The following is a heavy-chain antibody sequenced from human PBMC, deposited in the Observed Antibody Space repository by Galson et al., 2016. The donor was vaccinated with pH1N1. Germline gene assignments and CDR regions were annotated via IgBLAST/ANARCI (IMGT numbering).Heavy chain of an antibody. CDR1: GFTFSSYS. Sequence: SLRLSCAASGFTFSSYSMTWVRQAPGKGLEWVSIISGSSDATFYADSVRGRFTISRDHSKSTRHLLMNSLRAEDTAVYYCAKASSNYAFNYYLDVWGKGTAVTVSS. J-gene: IGHJ6*03. V-gene: IGHV3-23*01. D-gene: IGHD4-11*01. CDR2: ISGSSDAT. CDR3: AKASSNYAFNYYLDV.